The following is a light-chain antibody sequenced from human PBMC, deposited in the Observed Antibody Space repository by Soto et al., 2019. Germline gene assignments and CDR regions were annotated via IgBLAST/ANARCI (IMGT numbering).Light chain of an antibody. CDR3: LHLNSYSPGT. J-gene: IGKJ3*01. CDR1: QGISSY. CDR2: AAS. Sequence: DIQLTQSPSFLSASVGDRVTITCRASQGISSYLAWYQQKPGKAPKLLIFAASTLQNGVPSRFSGSGSGTEFTLTISSLQPEDFAAYYCLHLNSYSPGTFGPGTKVDFK. V-gene: IGKV1-9*01.